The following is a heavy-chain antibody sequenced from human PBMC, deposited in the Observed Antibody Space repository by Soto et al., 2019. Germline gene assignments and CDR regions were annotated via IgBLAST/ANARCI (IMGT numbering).Heavy chain of an antibody. D-gene: IGHD1-20*01. CDR2: IGFDGTNI. CDR3: VRTACVINNCSYRGVR. V-gene: IGHV3-33*01. CDR1: GFDFKPYG. J-gene: IGHJ4*02. Sequence: QGQLVESGGGVVQPGRSLRLSCVASGFDFKPYGMHWVRQAPGKGLEWVAVIGFDGTNIHYSDSVRGRFSISRDKSENTVSLQMNSLRVEDTALYYCVRTACVINNCSYRGVRWGQGTLVTV.